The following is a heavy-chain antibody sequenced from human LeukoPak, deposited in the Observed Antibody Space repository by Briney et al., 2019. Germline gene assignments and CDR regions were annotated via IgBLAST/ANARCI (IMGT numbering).Heavy chain of an antibody. Sequence: GGSLRLSCAASGFTFSSYSMNWVRQAPGKGLEWVSSISSSSSDIYYADSVKGRFTISRDNAKNSLYLQMNSLRAADTAVYYCAKPPFSDFWSGTGLWGQGTLVTVSS. D-gene: IGHD3-3*01. CDR2: ISSSSSDI. CDR3: AKPPFSDFWSGTGL. CDR1: GFTFSSYS. J-gene: IGHJ4*02. V-gene: IGHV3-21*04.